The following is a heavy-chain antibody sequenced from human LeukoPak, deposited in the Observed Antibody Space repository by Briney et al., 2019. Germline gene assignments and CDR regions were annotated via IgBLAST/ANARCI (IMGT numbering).Heavy chain of an antibody. V-gene: IGHV3-21*01. J-gene: IGHJ4*02. Sequence: GGSLRLSCGASGFTFRSYSMNWVRQAPGKGLEWVSSISSSSSYIYYADSVKGRFTISRDNAKNSLYLQMNSLRAEDTAVYYCSRDPTYYLRYGYFDYWGQGALVTVSS. D-gene: IGHD1-26*01. CDR3: SRDPTYYLRYGYFDY. CDR1: GFTFRSYS. CDR2: ISSSSSYI.